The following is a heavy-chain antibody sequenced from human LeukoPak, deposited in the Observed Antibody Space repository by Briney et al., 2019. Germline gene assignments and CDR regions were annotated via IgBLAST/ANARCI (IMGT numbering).Heavy chain of an antibody. CDR2: ISNDGSKK. V-gene: IGHV3-30*18. Sequence: PGRSLRLSCEASGFTFSNYDMHWVRQAPGKGLEWVALISNDGSKKYYADSGRFTISRDNSKNTLYLQMNSLRPEDTAVYYCTKDKANWGYQDYWGQGTLVTVSS. CDR1: GFTFSNYD. CDR3: TKDKANWGYQDY. D-gene: IGHD7-27*01. J-gene: IGHJ4*02.